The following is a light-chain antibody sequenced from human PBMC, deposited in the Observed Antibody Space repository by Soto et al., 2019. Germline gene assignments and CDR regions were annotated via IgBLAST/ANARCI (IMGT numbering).Light chain of an antibody. Sequence: EIVMTQSPATLSVSPGERAILSCRASQSVNTNLAWYQHIPGQAPRLLIYGTSNRATGIPDRFSGSGSGTDFTLPISRLEPEDFAVYYCQQYSSSPLTFGGGTKGDIK. V-gene: IGKV3-20*01. CDR2: GTS. CDR3: QQYSSSPLT. CDR1: QSVNTN. J-gene: IGKJ4*01.